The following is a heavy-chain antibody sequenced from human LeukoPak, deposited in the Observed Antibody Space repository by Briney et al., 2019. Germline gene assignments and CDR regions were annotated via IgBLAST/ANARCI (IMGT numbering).Heavy chain of an antibody. CDR3: ARVGAGTTYNWFDP. Sequence: SETLSLTCAVYGGSFSGYYWSWIRQPPGKGLDWIWEINHSGSTNYNPPLKRRVTISVEKSKNQFSMKLSCVTAADTAVYYCARVGAGTTYNWFDPWGQGTLVTVSS. CDR2: INHSGST. V-gene: IGHV4-34*01. D-gene: IGHD1-1*01. CDR1: GGSFSGYY. J-gene: IGHJ5*02.